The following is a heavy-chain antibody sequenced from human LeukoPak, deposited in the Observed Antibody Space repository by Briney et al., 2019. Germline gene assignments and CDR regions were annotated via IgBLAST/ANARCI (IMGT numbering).Heavy chain of an antibody. CDR2: IDGSGQTT. Sequence: GGSLILSCAASGLTFSSSAMSWVRQAPGKGLGWVSVIDGSGQTTYYADSVKGRFTISRDNSKNTVYLQLTSLRVEDTAVYYCAKVAAWTYFDSWGQGTLVTVSS. CDR3: AKVAAWTYFDS. CDR1: GLTFSSSA. D-gene: IGHD3/OR15-3a*01. V-gene: IGHV3-23*01. J-gene: IGHJ4*02.